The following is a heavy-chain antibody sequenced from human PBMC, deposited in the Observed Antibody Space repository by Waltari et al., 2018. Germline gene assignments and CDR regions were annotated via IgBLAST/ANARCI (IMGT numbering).Heavy chain of an antibody. J-gene: IGHJ6*03. Sequence: QVQLQESGPGLVKPSETLSLTCTVSGGSISSYYWSWIRQPPGKGLEWIGYIYYSGSTNYNPSRKSRVTISVDTSKNQFSLKLSSVTAADTAVYYCARQGAARNYYYYMDVWGKGTTVTISS. CDR3: ARQGAARNYYYYMDV. CDR2: IYYSGST. CDR1: GGSISSYY. V-gene: IGHV4-59*08. D-gene: IGHD6-6*01.